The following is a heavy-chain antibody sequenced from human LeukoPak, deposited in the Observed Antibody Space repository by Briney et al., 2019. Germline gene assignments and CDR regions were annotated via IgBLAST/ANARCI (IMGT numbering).Heavy chain of an antibody. CDR2: IWYDGSNK. D-gene: IGHD3-22*01. V-gene: IGHV3-33*08. J-gene: IGHJ5*02. CDR3: ARSHYYDSSGYPNWFDP. CDR1: GFTFSSYG. Sequence: GVSLRLSCAASGFTFSSYGMHWVRQAPGKGLEWVAVIWYDGSNKYYADSVKGRFTISRDNSKNTLYLQMNSLRAEDTAVYYCARSHYYDSSGYPNWFDPWGQGTLVTVSS.